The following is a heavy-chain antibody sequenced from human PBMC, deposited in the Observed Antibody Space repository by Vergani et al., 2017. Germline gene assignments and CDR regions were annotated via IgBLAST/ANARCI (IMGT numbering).Heavy chain of an antibody. CDR2: INNNGGST. CDR3: EKVGGSTSCRYGGGAFDV. D-gene: IGHD2-2*01. J-gene: IGHJ3*01. V-gene: IGHV3-23*01. CDR1: GIPFNSYA. Sequence: QLLEPGGGLIQPGGSLRLSCAASGIPFNSYAMTWVRQAPGKGLEWVSDINNNGGSTYYADSVKGRFTISRDNAKNTVYLQMTDLRAEDTATYYGEKVGGSTSCRYGGGAFDVWGHGTMVTVSS.